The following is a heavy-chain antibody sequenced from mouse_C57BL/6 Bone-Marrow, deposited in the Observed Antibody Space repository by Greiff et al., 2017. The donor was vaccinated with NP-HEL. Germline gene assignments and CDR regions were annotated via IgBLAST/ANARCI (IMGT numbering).Heavy chain of an antibody. CDR1: GYTFTSYW. Sequence: VQLQQSGAELANPGASVKLSCKASGYTFTSYWMHWVKQRPGQGLEWIGYINPSSGYTKYNQKFKAKATLTADTSSSTAYMQLSSLTYEDSAVYCCARAYYGSFYCAMDYWGQGTSVTVAS. J-gene: IGHJ4*01. CDR3: ARAYYGSFYCAMDY. CDR2: INPSSGYT. D-gene: IGHD1-1*01. V-gene: IGHV1-7*01.